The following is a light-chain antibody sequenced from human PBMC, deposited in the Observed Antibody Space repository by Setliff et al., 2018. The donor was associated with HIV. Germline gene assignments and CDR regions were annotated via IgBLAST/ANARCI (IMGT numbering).Light chain of an antibody. J-gene: IGLJ1*01. CDR2: EVS. CDR1: SSDVGGYNY. CDR3: TSYAGSNNLGV. Sequence: SVLAQPPSASGSPGQSVTISCTGTSSDVGGYNYVSWYQQHPGKAPKLMIYEVSKRPSGVPDRFSGSKSGNMASLTVSGLQAEDEADYYCTSYAGSNNLGVFGTGTKVTVL. V-gene: IGLV2-8*01.